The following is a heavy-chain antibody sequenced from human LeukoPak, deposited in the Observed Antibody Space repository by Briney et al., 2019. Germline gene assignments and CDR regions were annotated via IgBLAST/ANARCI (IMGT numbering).Heavy chain of an antibody. CDR3: AGTRRYCSGGSCYNWFDP. Sequence: SETLSLTCSVSGGSISSDVYYWSWIRQPAGKGLEWIGRIYASGSTTYNSSLKSRVTISIDTAKNQFSQKLTSVTAADTAVYYCAGTRRYCSGGSCYNWFDPWGQGTLVTVSS. D-gene: IGHD2-15*01. CDR1: GGSISSDVYY. CDR2: IYASGST. J-gene: IGHJ5*02. V-gene: IGHV4-61*02.